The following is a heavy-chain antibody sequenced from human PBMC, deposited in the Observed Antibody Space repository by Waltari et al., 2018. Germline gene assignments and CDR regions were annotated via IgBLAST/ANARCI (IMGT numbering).Heavy chain of an antibody. CDR3: AVGLYVVGGFDY. CDR1: GYSISSGSY. D-gene: IGHD2-21*01. Sequence: QVQLQESGPGLVKPSETLSLTCAVSGYSISSGSYWGWIRQPPGKGLEWIGSIYHSGSTYYNPSLKSRVTISVDTSKNQFSLKLSSVTAADTAVYYCAVGLYVVGGFDYWGQGTLVTVSS. V-gene: IGHV4-38-2*01. CDR2: IYHSGST. J-gene: IGHJ4*02.